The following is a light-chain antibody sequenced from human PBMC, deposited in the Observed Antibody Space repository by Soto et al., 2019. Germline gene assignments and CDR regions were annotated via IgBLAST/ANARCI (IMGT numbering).Light chain of an antibody. Sequence: EIVRTQSPATLSVSPGERATLSCRASQSVSSNLAWYQQKPGQAPRLLIYGASTRATGIPARFSGSGSGTEVTLTISSLQSEDFAVYYCQQYNNWPPNTFGPGTKGDIK. J-gene: IGKJ3*01. CDR1: QSVSSN. CDR3: QQYNNWPPNT. V-gene: IGKV3-15*01. CDR2: GAS.